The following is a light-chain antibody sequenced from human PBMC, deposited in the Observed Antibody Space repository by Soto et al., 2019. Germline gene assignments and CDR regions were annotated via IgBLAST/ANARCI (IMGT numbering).Light chain of an antibody. CDR2: AAS. CDR3: QQSYSTLGGT. Sequence: DIQMTQSPSSLSASVGDRVTITCRASQSISSYLNWYQQKPGKAPKLLIYAASSLQSGVPSRFSGSGSGTDFTLTISSLQPEDVATYYCQQSYSTLGGTFGQGTKVEIK. V-gene: IGKV1-39*01. J-gene: IGKJ1*01. CDR1: QSISSY.